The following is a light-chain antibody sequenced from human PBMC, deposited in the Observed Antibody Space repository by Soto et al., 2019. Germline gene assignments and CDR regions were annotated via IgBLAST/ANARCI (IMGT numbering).Light chain of an antibody. V-gene: IGLV2-14*01. Sequence: SVVAPPAARLWGPGQSITLSCTRATKDIGSYDYVSWYQQHPGKAPKLITHEVTYRPSGISDRFSGSKSGNTASLTISGLRPEDEADYYCTSYTTSRSRLFGTGTKVTVL. CDR3: TSYTTSRSRL. CDR2: EVT. J-gene: IGLJ1*01. CDR1: TKDIGSYDY.